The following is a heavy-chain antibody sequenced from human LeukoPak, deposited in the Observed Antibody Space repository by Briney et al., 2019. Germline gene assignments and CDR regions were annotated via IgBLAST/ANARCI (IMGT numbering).Heavy chain of an antibody. D-gene: IGHD3-22*01. V-gene: IGHV3-23*01. CDR1: GFTFSSYA. J-gene: IGHJ4*02. CDR3: AKSDYYYDSSGYYLFDY. CDR2: ISGSGGST. Sequence: QPGGSLRLSCAASGFTFSSYAMSWVRQAPGKGLGWVSAISGSGGSTYYADSVKGRFTISRDNSKNTLYLQVNSLRAEDTAVYYCAKSDYYYDSSGYYLFDYWGQGTLVTVSS.